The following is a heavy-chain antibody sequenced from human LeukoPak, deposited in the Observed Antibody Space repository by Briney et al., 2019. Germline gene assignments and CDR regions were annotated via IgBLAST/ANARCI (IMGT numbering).Heavy chain of an antibody. CDR1: GFTFSSAA. J-gene: IGHJ4*02. D-gene: IGHD3-10*01. CDR2: IGVGGGNA. V-gene: IGHV3-23*01. Sequence: GALRLSCAASGFTFSSAAMSWFRQAPGKGLEWVSFIGVGGGNANYAGSVKGRFTISRDDSQNTLYLQMNSLRAEDTAVYYCARGGWQLLGGQGTLVTVSS. CDR3: ARGGWQLL.